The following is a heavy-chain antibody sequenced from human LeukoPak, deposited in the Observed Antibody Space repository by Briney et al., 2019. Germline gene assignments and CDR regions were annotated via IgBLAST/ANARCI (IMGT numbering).Heavy chain of an antibody. CDR1: GYTFTGYY. CDR2: INPNSGGT. J-gene: IGHJ5*02. CDR3: ARYSSTAWYNWNSPVFDP. V-gene: IGHV1-2*02. Sequence: ASVKVSCKASGYTFTGYYMHWVRQAPGQGLEWMGWINPNSGGTNYAQEFQGRVTMTRDTSISTAYMELSRLRSDDTAVYYCARYSSTAWYNWNSPVFDPWGQGTLVTVSS. D-gene: IGHD1-7*01.